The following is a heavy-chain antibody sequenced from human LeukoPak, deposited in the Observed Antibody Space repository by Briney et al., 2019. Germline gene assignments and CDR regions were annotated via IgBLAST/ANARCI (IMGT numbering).Heavy chain of an antibody. CDR3: ARDRAAAGT. J-gene: IGHJ5*02. CDR2: ISWSSGDT. D-gene: IGHD6-13*01. Sequence: GGSLRLSCAASGFIFRDYAMHWVRQAPGKGLEWVSLISWSSGDTFYADSVKGRFTISRDNSKNTLYLQMNSLRAEDTAVYYCARDRAAAGTWGQGTLVTVSS. V-gene: IGHV3-43D*03. CDR1: GFIFRDYA.